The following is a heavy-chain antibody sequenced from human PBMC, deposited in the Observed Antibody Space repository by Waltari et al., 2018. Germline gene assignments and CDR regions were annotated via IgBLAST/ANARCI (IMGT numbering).Heavy chain of an antibody. CDR2: FDLEESET. Sequence: QVQLVQSGAEVTKPGASVMVSCTVAGSTLTALSMHWVRQAAGEGLGWMGGFDLEESETIYEHKITGRVPTIKDTSTDSVDMDMSSLTPEDSAVYDCATPPYCPGIVGASNDAFDIWGQGTMVTVSS. J-gene: IGHJ3*02. D-gene: IGHD1-26*01. CDR1: GSTLTALS. V-gene: IGHV1-24*01. CDR3: ATPPYCPGIVGASNDAFDI.